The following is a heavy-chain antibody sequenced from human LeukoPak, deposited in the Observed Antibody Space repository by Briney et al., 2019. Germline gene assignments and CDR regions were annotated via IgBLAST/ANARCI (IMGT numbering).Heavy chain of an antibody. CDR1: GFNLGDYW. CDR2: INNDGSTT. CDR3: VRDPPQWELTLDS. Sequence: GESLRLSCAASGFNLGDYWIHWVRQAPGKGLVWVSRINNDGSTTTYADSVKGRFTISRDNAKNTLYLQMNSLRAEDTAVYYCVRDPPQWELTLDSWGQGSLVTVSS. J-gene: IGHJ4*02. D-gene: IGHD1-26*01. V-gene: IGHV3-74*01.